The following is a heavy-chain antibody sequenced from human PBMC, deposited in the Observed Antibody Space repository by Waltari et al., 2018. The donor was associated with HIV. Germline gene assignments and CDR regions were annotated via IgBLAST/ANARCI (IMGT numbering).Heavy chain of an antibody. CDR1: AGSIERPTHY. V-gene: IGHV4-39*01. CDR3: ARHPYEYDPEGSYRSGIDY. Sequence: LLKPSETLSLACTVSAGSIERPTHYWAWLRQPPGKGLEWIGSIFYGGTDHYTPSLESRVTISVDTSRNQFSLKLTSVTAADTAIYYCARHPYEYDPEGSYRSGIDYWGQGTLVTVSS. D-gene: IGHD3-16*02. CDR2: IFYGGTD. J-gene: IGHJ4*02.